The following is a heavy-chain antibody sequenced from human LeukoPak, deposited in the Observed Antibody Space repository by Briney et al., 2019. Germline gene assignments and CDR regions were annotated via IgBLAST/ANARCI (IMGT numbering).Heavy chain of an antibody. CDR3: ARDGLKQQLVRDAFDI. Sequence: GRSLRLSCAASGFTFSSYAMHWVRQAPGEGLEWVAVISYDGSNKYYADSVKGRFTISRDNSKNTLYLQMNSLRAEDTAVYYCARDGLKQQLVRDAFDIWXXXXMVXVSS. CDR2: ISYDGSNK. CDR1: GFTFSSYA. D-gene: IGHD6-13*01. J-gene: IGHJ3*02. V-gene: IGHV3-30-3*01.